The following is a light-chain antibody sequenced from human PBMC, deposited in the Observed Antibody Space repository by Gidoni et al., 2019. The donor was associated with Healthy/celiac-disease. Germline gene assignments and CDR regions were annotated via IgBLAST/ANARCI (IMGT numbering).Light chain of an antibody. CDR1: NLGDKY. V-gene: IGLV3-1*01. CDR3: QAWDSGTVV. Sequence: SYELTQPPAVFVSPGQTASITCSGDNLGDKYACWYQLKPGQSPLLVIYKDNKRPSGIPERFSGSHSGNTATLTISGTQAMDEADYFCQAWDSGTVVFGGGTKLTVL. CDR2: KDN. J-gene: IGLJ2*01.